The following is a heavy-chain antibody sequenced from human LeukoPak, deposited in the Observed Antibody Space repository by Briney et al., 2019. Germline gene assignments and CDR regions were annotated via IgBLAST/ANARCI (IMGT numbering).Heavy chain of an antibody. J-gene: IGHJ5*02. CDR3: ARDGGWLDP. V-gene: IGHV1-18*01. CDR1: GYTFTSFG. D-gene: IGHD2-15*01. CDR2: ISAFNGNT. Sequence: GASVKVSCKASGYTFTSFGTSWVRQAPGQGLEWMGWISAFNGNTDFAQNLQDRITMTIDISTNTAYMELRSLRSDDAAVYFCARDGGWLDPWGQGTLVTVSS.